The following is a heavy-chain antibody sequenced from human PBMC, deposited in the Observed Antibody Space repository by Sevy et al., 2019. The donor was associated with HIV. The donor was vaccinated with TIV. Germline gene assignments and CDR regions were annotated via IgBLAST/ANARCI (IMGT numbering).Heavy chain of an antibody. V-gene: IGHV3-48*01. CDR2: ISDSSDTI. D-gene: IGHD2-15*01. J-gene: IGHJ4*02. CDR3: TRVRDRYCSGGSCYYGYFFDY. Sequence: RGSLRLSCAASGFIFSNYYMTWVRQAPGKGLEWVSYISDSSDTISYADSVKGRFTISRDNAKNALYLQMSSLRGEDTAVYYCTRVRDRYCSGGSCYYGYFFDYWGQGTTVCVSS. CDR1: GFIFSNYY.